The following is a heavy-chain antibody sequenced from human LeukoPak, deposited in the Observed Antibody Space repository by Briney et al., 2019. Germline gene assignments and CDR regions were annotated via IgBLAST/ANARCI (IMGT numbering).Heavy chain of an antibody. J-gene: IGHJ4*02. D-gene: IGHD6-19*01. V-gene: IGHV1-46*01. CDR3: VRIGYSSGWYSGPYDY. CDR1: GYIFTGYY. Sequence: ASVKVSCKASGYIFTGYYIHWVRQVPGQGPEWMGIIDPNGGSTSYALKFQGSLTLTRDTSTSTVFMDLSSLRSEDTSIYYCVRIGYSSGWYSGPYDYWGQGTLVTVSS. CDR2: IDPNGGST.